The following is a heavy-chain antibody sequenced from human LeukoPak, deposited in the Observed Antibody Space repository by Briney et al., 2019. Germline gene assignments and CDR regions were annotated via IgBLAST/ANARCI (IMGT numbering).Heavy chain of an antibody. CDR3: AKEGGTGTRFDY. CDR2: ISSSGNTI. D-gene: IGHD1-7*01. CDR1: GFTFSSYE. Sequence: GGSLRLSCAASGFTFSSYEFNWVRQVPGKGLEWVSYISSSGNTIYYADSVKGRFTVSRDNSKNTLYLQMNSLRAEDTAVYYCAKEGGTGTRFDYWGQGTLVTVSS. J-gene: IGHJ4*02. V-gene: IGHV3-48*03.